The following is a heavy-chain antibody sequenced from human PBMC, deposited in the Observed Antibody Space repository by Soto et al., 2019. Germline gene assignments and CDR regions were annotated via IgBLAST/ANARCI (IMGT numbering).Heavy chain of an antibody. Sequence: EVQLVESGGGLVKPGGSLRLSCAASGFTFSSYSMTWIRQAPGKGLEWVSSISSSSSYIHYADSVKGRFTISRDNAKNSLYLQMNSLRAEDTAVYYCGRDCIPNHPRGYVYYYYYMDVWGKGTTVTVSS. CDR3: GRDCIPNHPRGYVYYYYYMDV. J-gene: IGHJ6*03. D-gene: IGHD3-3*01. V-gene: IGHV3-21*01. CDR1: GFTFSSYS. CDR2: ISSSSSYI.